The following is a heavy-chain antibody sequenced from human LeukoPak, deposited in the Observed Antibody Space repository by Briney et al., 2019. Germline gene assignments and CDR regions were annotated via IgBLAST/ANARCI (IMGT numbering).Heavy chain of an antibody. Sequence: PSETLSLTCTVSGGSISSFYWSWVRQPPGKGLEWIGYIYYTGSTNYNPSLKSRLIISIDTSKNQFSLKLTSVTPADTAVYYCARSRSWFDSWGQGTLVTVSS. CDR1: GGSISSFY. V-gene: IGHV4-59*08. CDR3: ARSRSWFDS. CDR2: IYYTGST. J-gene: IGHJ5*01.